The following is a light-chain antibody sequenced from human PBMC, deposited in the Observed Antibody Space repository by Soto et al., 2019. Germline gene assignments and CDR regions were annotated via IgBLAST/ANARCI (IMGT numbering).Light chain of an antibody. CDR2: EAS. CDR1: QSVTNY. Sequence: EIVLTQAPATLSLAPGERATLFCRASQSVTNYLTWYQQKPGQAPRLLIYEASNRATGIPARFSGSGSGTDFTLTISNLEPEDFAVYYCQQRTYWPWTFGQGTQVDIK. J-gene: IGKJ1*01. CDR3: QQRTYWPWT. V-gene: IGKV3-11*01.